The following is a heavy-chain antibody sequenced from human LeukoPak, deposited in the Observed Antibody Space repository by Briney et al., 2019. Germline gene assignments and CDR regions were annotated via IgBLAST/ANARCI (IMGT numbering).Heavy chain of an antibody. D-gene: IGHD3-10*01. J-gene: IGHJ6*03. Sequence: ASVKVSCKASGYTFTGYYMHWVRQAPGQGLEWMGIINPSGGSTSYAQKFQGRVTMTRDMSTSTVYMELSSLRSEDTAVYYCARDMVRGVMVGYYYYMDVWGKGTTVTVSS. CDR2: INPSGGST. V-gene: IGHV1-46*01. CDR3: ARDMVRGVMVGYYYYMDV. CDR1: GYTFTGYY.